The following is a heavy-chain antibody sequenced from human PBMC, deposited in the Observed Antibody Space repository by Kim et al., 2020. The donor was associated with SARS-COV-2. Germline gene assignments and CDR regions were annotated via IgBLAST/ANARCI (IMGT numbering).Heavy chain of an antibody. D-gene: IGHD3-9*01. V-gene: IGHV4-39*01. CDR3: ASDDILDYYYYYGMDV. CDR2: IYYSGST. Sequence: SETLSLTCTVSGGSISSSSYYWGWIRQPPGKGLEWIGSIYYSGSTYYNPSLKSRVTISVDTSKNQFSLKLSSVTAADTAVYYCASDDILDYYYYYGMDVWGKGPRSPSPQ. J-gene: IGHJ6*01. CDR1: GGSISSSSYY.